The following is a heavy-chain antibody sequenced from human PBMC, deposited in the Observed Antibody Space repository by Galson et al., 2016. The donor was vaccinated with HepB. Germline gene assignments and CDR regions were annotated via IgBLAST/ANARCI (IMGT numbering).Heavy chain of an antibody. CDR1: VGSFSGYY. CDR3: ARGTDRAKVGDY. D-gene: IGHD2-2*01. CDR2: VHPSGST. Sequence: ETLSLTCAVYVGSFSGYYLTWIRQPPGKGLEWIGEVHPSGSTHYNTSLQSRVTISVDTSRNQFSLRLTSVTAADTAVYYCARGTDRAKVGDYWGQGTLVTVSS. J-gene: IGHJ4*02. V-gene: IGHV4-34*01.